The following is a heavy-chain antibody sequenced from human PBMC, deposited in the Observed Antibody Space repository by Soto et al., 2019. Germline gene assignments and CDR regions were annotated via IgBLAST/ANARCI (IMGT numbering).Heavy chain of an antibody. D-gene: IGHD5-18*01. CDR1: GFTLSSYA. J-gene: IGHJ6*02. V-gene: IGHV3-30-3*01. CDR2: ISYDGSIK. Sequence: QVQLVESGGGVVQPGRSLRLSCAASGFTLSSYAMHWVRQAPGKGLEWVAGISYDGSIKSYADSVKGRFTISRDNSKNTLDLPMNSLRAEDTAVYYCARPRGDSYGTPEGMDVWGQGTTVTVSS. CDR3: ARPRGDSYGTPEGMDV.